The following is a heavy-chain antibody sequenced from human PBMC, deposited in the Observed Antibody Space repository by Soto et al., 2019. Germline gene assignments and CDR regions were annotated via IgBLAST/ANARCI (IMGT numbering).Heavy chain of an antibody. J-gene: IGHJ3*02. CDR2: IGGEAVST. CDR1: GFTFCSYW. D-gene: IGHD1-1*01. V-gene: IGHV3-23*01. Sequence: GGSLRLSSAACGFTFCSYWMTWVRQAPGKGLEWVSVIGGEAVSTNCADSVKGRCTVSRDNSKNTVYLQLDSLGDDDTAVYYCAKDSTSYNGIYDPFDIWGQGTMVTVSS. CDR3: AKDSTSYNGIYDPFDI.